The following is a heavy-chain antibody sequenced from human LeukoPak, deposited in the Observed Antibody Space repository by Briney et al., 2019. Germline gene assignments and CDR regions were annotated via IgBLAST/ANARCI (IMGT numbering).Heavy chain of an antibody. CDR2: ISSRSTTI. Sequence: GGSLRLSCTASGFDFSNSFMSWVRQAPGKGLEWISYISSRSTTIYYADSVKGRFTISRDNGKNTVYLQMNNLRVDDTAVFYCGKGSLAVAATPLGFWGQGTLATVSS. CDR1: GFDFSNSF. D-gene: IGHD6-19*01. V-gene: IGHV3-11*01. CDR3: GKGSLAVAATPLGF. J-gene: IGHJ4*02.